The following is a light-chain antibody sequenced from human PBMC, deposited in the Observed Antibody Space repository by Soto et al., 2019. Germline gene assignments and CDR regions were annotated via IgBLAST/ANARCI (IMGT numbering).Light chain of an antibody. Sequence: EIVLTQSPATLSLSPGERATLSCRASQTVGVYLAWYQQNAGQAPRLLIYNASNRATGIPARFSGSGSGTDFTLTISSLEFGDSAVYYCQQYGSSPTWTFGQGTKVDIK. J-gene: IGKJ1*01. V-gene: IGKV3-11*01. CDR2: NAS. CDR3: QQYGSSPTWT. CDR1: QTVGVY.